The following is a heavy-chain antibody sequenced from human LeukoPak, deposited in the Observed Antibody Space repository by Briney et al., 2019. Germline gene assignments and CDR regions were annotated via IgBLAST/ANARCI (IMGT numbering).Heavy chain of an antibody. CDR3: ARVGYYYGSGSWAFDY. CDR2: ISSSGSTI. V-gene: IGHV3-11*01. CDR1: GFTFSNAW. Sequence: GGSLRLSCAASGFTFSNAWMSWIRQAPGKGLEWVSYISSSGSTIYYADSVKGRFTISRDNAKNSLYLQMNSLRAEDTAVYYCARVGYYYGSGSWAFDYWGQGTLVTVSS. J-gene: IGHJ4*02. D-gene: IGHD3-10*01.